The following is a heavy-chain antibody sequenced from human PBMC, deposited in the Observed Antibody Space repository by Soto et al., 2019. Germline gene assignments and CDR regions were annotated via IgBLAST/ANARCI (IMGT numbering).Heavy chain of an antibody. Sequence: EVQLVESGGGLVKPGGSLRLSCAASGFTFSSYSMNWVRQAPGKGLEWVSSISSSSSYIYYADSMKGRFTISRDNAKNSLYLQMNSLRAEDTAVYYCARVPYYYDSSGYVPAVDYWGQGTLVTVSS. CDR3: ARVPYYYDSSGYVPAVDY. CDR1: GFTFSSYS. CDR2: ISSSSSYI. J-gene: IGHJ4*02. D-gene: IGHD3-22*01. V-gene: IGHV3-21*01.